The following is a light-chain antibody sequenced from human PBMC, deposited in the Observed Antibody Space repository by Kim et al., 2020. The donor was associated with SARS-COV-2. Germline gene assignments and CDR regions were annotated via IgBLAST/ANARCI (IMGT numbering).Light chain of an antibody. CDR1: SGSIDDNY. CDR2: EDD. J-gene: IGLJ2*01. V-gene: IGLV6-57*03. Sequence: GQTVTIYCTRSSGSIDDNYVQWYQQRPGGVPTTVIYEDDQRPSGVSDRFSGSIDNSSNSASLPISGLRTEDEADYYCQSYNRDNVLFGGGTQLTVL. CDR3: QSYNRDNVL.